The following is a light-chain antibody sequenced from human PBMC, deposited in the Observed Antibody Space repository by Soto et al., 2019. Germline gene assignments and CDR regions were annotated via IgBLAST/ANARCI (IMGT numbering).Light chain of an antibody. CDR1: QTIDNT. Sequence: EIVMTQSPATLSLSPGEIATLSCRASQTIDNTLAWYQRKPGQAPRLLIYDASTRATGVPARFSGSGSGTDFTLTISSLQSEDFAVYYCKHYNDXPYTCGQGTKV. V-gene: IGKV3-15*01. CDR3: KHYNDXPYT. J-gene: IGKJ2*01. CDR2: DAS.